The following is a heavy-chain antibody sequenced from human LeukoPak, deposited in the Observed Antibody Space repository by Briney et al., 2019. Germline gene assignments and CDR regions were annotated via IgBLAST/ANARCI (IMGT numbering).Heavy chain of an antibody. CDR1: DGSFSGYY. CDR3: ARGQMN. V-gene: IGHV4-34*01. J-gene: IGHJ6*02. Sequence: PSETLSLTCAVYDGSFSGYYWSWIRQSPGKGLEWIGEIDHRGITNYNPSLKSRVTISVATSKNQFSLKLNSVTAADTAVYYCARGQMNWGQGTTVTVSS. CDR2: IDHRGIT.